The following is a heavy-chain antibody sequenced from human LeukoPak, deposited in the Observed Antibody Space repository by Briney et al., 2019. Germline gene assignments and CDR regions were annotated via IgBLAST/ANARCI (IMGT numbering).Heavy chain of an antibody. V-gene: IGHV4-39*01. J-gene: IGHJ5*02. D-gene: IGHD4-17*01. CDR2: IYYGQTI. Sequence: SETLSLTCTISAASISSSSHHWGWIRQSPGKGLEWIGSIYYGQTIYYNPSLNSRVTISVDTSKNQFSLKLSSVTAADTAVYYCARHGTTVTSYNWFDPWGQGTLVTVSS. CDR1: AASISSSSHH. CDR3: ARHGTTVTSYNWFDP.